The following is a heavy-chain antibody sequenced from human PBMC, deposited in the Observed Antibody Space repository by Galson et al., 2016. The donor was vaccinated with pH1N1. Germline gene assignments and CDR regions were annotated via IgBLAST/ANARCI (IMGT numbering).Heavy chain of an antibody. Sequence: SVKVSCKASGGTFSSYGISWVRQAPGQGLEWMGGIIPILNITKYAQNFQDRVTITADESTTTTYMELSSLRSEDTAVYYCAREDYYDTDLSDWYFDLWGRGTLVTVSS. CDR2: IIPILNIT. CDR3: AREDYYDTDLSDWYFDL. J-gene: IGHJ2*01. CDR1: GGTFSSYG. V-gene: IGHV1-69*13. D-gene: IGHD3-22*01.